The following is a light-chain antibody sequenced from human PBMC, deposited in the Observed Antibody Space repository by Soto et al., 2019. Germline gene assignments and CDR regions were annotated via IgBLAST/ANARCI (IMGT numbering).Light chain of an antibody. CDR3: QQYGSSPWT. V-gene: IGKV3-11*01. CDR1: QSVSTY. J-gene: IGKJ1*01. Sequence: EIVLTQSPATLSLSPGERATLSCRASQSVSTYLAWYQQKPGQAPRLLIYGASNRATGTPARFSGSGSGTDFTLTISSLEPEDFAVYYCQQYGSSPWTFGQGTKMEIK. CDR2: GAS.